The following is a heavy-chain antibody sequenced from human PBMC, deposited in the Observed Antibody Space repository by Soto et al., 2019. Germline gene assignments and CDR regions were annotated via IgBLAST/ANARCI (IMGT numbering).Heavy chain of an antibody. J-gene: IGHJ4*02. Sequence: ASVKVSCKASGYTFLSHAITLVRQAPGQGLEWMGWISPYDGSTKNAQKFQGRVTMTTDSFTNTAYMELRSLTFDDTAVYYCTRRSGSYSYWGQGTPVTVSS. CDR3: TRRSGSYSY. D-gene: IGHD1-26*01. V-gene: IGHV1-18*01. CDR1: GYTFLSHA. CDR2: ISPYDGST.